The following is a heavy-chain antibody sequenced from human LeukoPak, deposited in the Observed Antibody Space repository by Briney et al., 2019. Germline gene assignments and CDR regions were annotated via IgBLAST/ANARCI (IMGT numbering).Heavy chain of an antibody. D-gene: IGHD5-12*01. V-gene: IGHV4-61*05. J-gene: IGHJ6*02. CDR1: GGSISSSTDY. CDR2: IYYSGST. Sequence: SETLSLTCTVSGGSISSSTDYWSWIRQPPGKGLEWIGYIYYSGSTNYNPSLKSRVTISVDTSKNQFSLKLSSVTAADTAVYYCARLNIVATIDYYYGMDVWGQGTTVTVSS. CDR3: ARLNIVATIDYYYGMDV.